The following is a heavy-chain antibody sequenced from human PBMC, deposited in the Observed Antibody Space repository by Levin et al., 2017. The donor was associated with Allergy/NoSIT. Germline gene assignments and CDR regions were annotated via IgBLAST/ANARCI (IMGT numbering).Heavy chain of an antibody. D-gene: IGHD2-21*02. CDR2: ISPYTGNT. CDR1: GYSFSTFG. J-gene: IGHJ6*02. CDR3: ARDFEVVVTATQVWDYYYGMDF. V-gene: IGHV1-18*01. Sequence: NPGGSLRLSCKSSGYSFSTFGITWVRQAPGQGLEWMGWISPYTGNTNYAQKLQGRVTMTTDTSTSTAYMELRGLRYDDTAVYYCARDFEVVVTATQVWDYYYGMDFWGQGTSVTVSS.